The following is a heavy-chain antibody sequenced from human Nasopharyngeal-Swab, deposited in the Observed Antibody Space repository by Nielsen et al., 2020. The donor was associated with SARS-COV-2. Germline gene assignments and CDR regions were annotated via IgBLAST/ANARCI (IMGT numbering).Heavy chain of an antibody. J-gene: IGHJ5*02. Sequence: SETLPLTFTLSGVSISSQYCSWIRQPPGKGLEWIGYISHNSGTNYNPSLKRRVTMFMDTSKHQFSLKLRSVTAADTAVYYCAKEGATGWFDPWGQGTLVTVSS. CDR1: GVSISSQY. CDR3: AKEGATGWFDP. CDR2: ISHNSGT. V-gene: IGHV4-59*11.